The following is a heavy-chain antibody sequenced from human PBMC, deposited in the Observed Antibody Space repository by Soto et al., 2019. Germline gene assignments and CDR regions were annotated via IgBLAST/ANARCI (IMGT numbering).Heavy chain of an antibody. CDR3: ARLGRTIMVRGFVDY. D-gene: IGHD3-10*01. V-gene: IGHV4-34*01. J-gene: IGHJ4*02. CDR1: GGSFTSYY. CDR2: IHHTGST. Sequence: QVQLQQWGAGLLKPSETLSLTCAVYGGSFTSYYWTWIRQPPGKGLEWIGEIHHTGSTNYNPSLKSRIFMSVDKSKNQLTLRLSSVTAADTAVYYCARLGRTIMVRGFVDYWGQGTRVTVSS.